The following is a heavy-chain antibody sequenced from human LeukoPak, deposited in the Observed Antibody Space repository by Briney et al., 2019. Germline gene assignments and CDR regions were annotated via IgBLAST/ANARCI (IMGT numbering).Heavy chain of an antibody. Sequence: SETLSLTCSVSGGSISSYYWGWIRQPPGKGLEWIGSIYYSGSTYYNPSLKSRVTISVDTSKNQFSLKLSSVTAADTAVYYCARTTEGYCSSASCFGFSYSYYMDVWGKGTTVTISS. CDR1: GGSISSYY. J-gene: IGHJ6*03. V-gene: IGHV4-39*07. CDR3: ARTTEGYCSSASCFGFSYSYYMDV. CDR2: IYYSGST. D-gene: IGHD2-2*01.